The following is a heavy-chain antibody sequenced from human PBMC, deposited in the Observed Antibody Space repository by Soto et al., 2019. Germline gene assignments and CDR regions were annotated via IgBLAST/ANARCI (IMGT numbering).Heavy chain of an antibody. V-gene: IGHV3-53*01. CDR1: GLPVSTNY. CDR3: VRPLPSGQNYGMDV. CDR2: IYNDGKT. Sequence: PGGSLRLSCAACGLPVSTNYMSWVRQAPGKGLEWVSVIYNDGKTYYADSVKGRFTISRDASKNTLHLQMDSLRDEDTAVYYCVRPLPSGQNYGMDVWGQGTTVTVSS. D-gene: IGHD3-10*01. J-gene: IGHJ6*02.